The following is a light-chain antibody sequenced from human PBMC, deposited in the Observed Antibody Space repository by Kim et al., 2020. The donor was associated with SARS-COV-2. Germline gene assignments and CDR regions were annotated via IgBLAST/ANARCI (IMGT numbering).Light chain of an antibody. CDR1: SSDVGGYNY. J-gene: IGLJ1*01. V-gene: IGLV2-11*01. CDR2: DVS. CDR3: CSYAGSYTFYV. Sequence: QSALTQPRSVSGSPGQSVTISCTGTSSDVGGYNYVSWYQQHPGKAPKLMIYDVSKRPSGVPDRFSGFKSGYTASLTISGLQAEDEADYYCCSYAGSYTFYVFGTGTKVTVL.